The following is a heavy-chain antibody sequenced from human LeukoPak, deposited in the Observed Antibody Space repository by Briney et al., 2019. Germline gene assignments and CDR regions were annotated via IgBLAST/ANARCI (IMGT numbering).Heavy chain of an antibody. V-gene: IGHV4-61*08. D-gene: IGHD1-26*01. CDR3: ARAAYSGSYHSDY. J-gene: IGHJ4*02. CDR2: IYYSGST. Sequence: SQTLSLTCTVPGGSISSGDYYWSWIRQPPGKGLEWIGYIYYSGSTNYNPSHKSRVTISVDTSKNQFSLKLSSVTAADTAVYYCARAAYSGSYHSDYWGQGTLVTVSS. CDR1: GGSISSGDYY.